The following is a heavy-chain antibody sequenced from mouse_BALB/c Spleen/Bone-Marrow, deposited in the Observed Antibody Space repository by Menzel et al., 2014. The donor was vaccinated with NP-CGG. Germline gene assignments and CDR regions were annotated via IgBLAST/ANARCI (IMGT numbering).Heavy chain of an antibody. CDR2: INPDSRTI. CDR3: ARCGYYGFLHY. D-gene: IGHD1-1*01. J-gene: IGHJ2*01. CDR1: GFDFSRYW. Sequence: EVMLVESGGGLVQSGGSLKLSCAASGFDFSRYWMSWVRQAPGKGLEWIGEINPDSRTINYTPSLKDKFIISRDNAKNTLDLQMSRVRSEDAGLYYCARCGYYGFLHYWGQGTTLTVSS. V-gene: IGHV4-1*02.